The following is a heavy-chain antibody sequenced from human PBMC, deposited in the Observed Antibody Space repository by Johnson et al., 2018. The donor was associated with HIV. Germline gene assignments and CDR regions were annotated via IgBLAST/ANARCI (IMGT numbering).Heavy chain of an antibody. V-gene: IGHV3-9*01. Sequence: VLLVESGGGLVQPGGSLRLSCAASGFTFDDYAMHWVRQAPGKGLEWVSGISWNSGSIGYADSVKGRFTISRDNAKNSLYLQMNSLRAEDTALYYCAKANRAMTKGGFGAFDIWGQGTMVTVSS. D-gene: IGHD3-16*01. CDR2: ISWNSGSI. CDR1: GFTFDDYA. CDR3: AKANRAMTKGGFGAFDI. J-gene: IGHJ3*02.